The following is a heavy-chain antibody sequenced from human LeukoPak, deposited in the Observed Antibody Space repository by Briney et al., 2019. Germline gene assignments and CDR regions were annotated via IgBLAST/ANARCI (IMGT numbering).Heavy chain of an antibody. V-gene: IGHV3-74*01. CDR2: ITSGGTST. CDR3: ARVPARLPVHYPYFDY. Sequence: GGSLRLSCAASGFTFSSHWMHWVRQAPGKGLVWVSRITSGGTSTSYADSVKGRFTISRDNAKNALYLQMNRLRAEDTAVYHCARVPARLPVHYPYFDYWGQGALATVSS. CDR1: GFTFSSHW. D-gene: IGHD6-6*01. J-gene: IGHJ4*02.